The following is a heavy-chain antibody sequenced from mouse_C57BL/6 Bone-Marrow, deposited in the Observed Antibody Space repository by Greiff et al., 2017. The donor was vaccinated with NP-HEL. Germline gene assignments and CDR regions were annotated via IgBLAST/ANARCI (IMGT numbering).Heavy chain of an antibody. CDR3: TRGDGYRPLYYAMDY. J-gene: IGHJ4*01. CDR1: GYTFTSYW. V-gene: IGHV1-5*01. D-gene: IGHD2-3*01. CDR2: IYPGNSDP. Sequence: VQLKQSGTVLARPGASVKMSCKTSGYTFTSYWMHWVKQRPGQGLEWIGAIYPGNSDPSYNQKFKGKAKLTAVTSASTAYMELSSLTNEDSAIYYCTRGDGYRPLYYAMDYWGQGTSVTVSS.